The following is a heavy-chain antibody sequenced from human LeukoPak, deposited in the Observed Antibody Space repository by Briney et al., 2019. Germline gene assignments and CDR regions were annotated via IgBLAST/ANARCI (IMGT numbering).Heavy chain of an antibody. D-gene: IGHD3-10*01. CDR2: MNPNSGNT. J-gene: IGHJ5*02. V-gene: IGHV1-8*01. CDR3: ARARGPRFMVRGYNWFDP. CDR1: GYTFTSYD. Sequence: ASVKVSCKASGYTFTSYDINWVRQATGQGLEWMGWMNPNSGNTGYAQKFQGRVTMTRNTSISTAYMELSSLRSEDTAVYYCARARGPRFMVRGYNWFDPWGQGTLVTVSS.